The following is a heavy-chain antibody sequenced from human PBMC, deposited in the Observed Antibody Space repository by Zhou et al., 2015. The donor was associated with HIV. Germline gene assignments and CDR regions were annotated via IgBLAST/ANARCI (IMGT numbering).Heavy chain of an antibody. CDR2: IIPMFGAA. D-gene: IGHD3-3*01. CDR1: GGTFSNYG. V-gene: IGHV1-69*01. CDR3: ARDEDQLPLGGFLEWRTY. Sequence: QVQLVQSGAVVRKPGSSVKVSCKASGGTFSNYGISWVRQAPGQGLEWMGGIIPMFGAANYAQKFQGRVTITADESTSTAYMELSSLRSEDTAVYYCARDEDQLPLGGFLEWRTYWGQGTLVTVSS. J-gene: IGHJ4*02.